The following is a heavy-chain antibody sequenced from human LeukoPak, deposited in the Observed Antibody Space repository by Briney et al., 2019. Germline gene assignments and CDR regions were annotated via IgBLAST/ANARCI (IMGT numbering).Heavy chain of an antibody. CDR1: GFTFSSYA. J-gene: IGHJ1*01. Sequence: QSGGSLRLSCAASGFTFSSYAMSWVRQAPGKGLEWVSAISGSGGSTYYADSVKGRFTISRDNSKNTLYLQMSSLRAEDTAVYYCAKDLAPITMIAQGYFQHWGQGTLVTVSS. D-gene: IGHD3-22*01. CDR3: AKDLAPITMIAQGYFQH. CDR2: ISGSGGST. V-gene: IGHV3-23*01.